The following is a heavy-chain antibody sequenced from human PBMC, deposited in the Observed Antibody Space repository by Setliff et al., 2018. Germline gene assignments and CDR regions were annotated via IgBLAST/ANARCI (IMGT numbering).Heavy chain of an antibody. CDR3: ARGYYDILTGYYIGY. CDR1: GGSISSSSYY. D-gene: IGHD3-9*01. Sequence: SETLSLTCTVSGGSISSSSYYWGWIRQPPGKGLEWIGSIYYSGSTYYNPSLKSRVTISVDTSKNQFSLKLSSVTAADTAVYYCARGYYDILTGYYIGYWGQGTLVTVSS. J-gene: IGHJ4*02. CDR2: IYYSGST. V-gene: IGHV4-39*07.